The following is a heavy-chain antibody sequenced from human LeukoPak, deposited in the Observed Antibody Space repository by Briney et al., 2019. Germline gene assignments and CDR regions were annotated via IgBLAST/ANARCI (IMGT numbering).Heavy chain of an antibody. Sequence: GGSLRLSCAASGFTFSTFAMIWVRQAPGKGLEWISYISYTGSTTYQPDSVKGRFTISRDNAKNSLYLQMNSLRVEDTAICRTTSSYSAFDFWGQGTMVTVSS. D-gene: IGHD2-2*01. J-gene: IGHJ3*01. CDR3: TSSYSAFDF. CDR1: GFTFSTFA. V-gene: IGHV3-48*04. CDR2: ISYTGSTT.